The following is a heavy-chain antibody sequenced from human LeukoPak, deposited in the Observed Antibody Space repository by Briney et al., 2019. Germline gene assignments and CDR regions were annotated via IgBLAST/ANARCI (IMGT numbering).Heavy chain of an antibody. Sequence: PGRSLRLSCPASGFTCGDYAMSGGRRAPGKGLEWVGFIRSKAFGVTTEYAAAVKGRFTISREDCKSIAYLQMNSLKTEDTAVYYCTRATTLTQYYFDYWGQGTLVTVSS. CDR2: IRSKAFGVTT. J-gene: IGHJ4*02. V-gene: IGHV3-49*04. CDR1: GFTCGDYA. CDR3: TRATTLTQYYFDY. D-gene: IGHD4-17*01.